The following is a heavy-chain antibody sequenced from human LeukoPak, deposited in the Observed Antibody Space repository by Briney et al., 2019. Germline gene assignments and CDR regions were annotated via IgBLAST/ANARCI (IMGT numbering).Heavy chain of an antibody. D-gene: IGHD6-19*01. Sequence: GGSLRLSCVAYGFTFGSFGMHWVRQAPGKGLDWVAVIAYDGSDENYADSVKGRFTISRDNFKNTLYLQMNSLGPEDTAMYYCARDVMAVAGTQGFDCWAQGALVTVSS. CDR2: IAYDGSDE. V-gene: IGHV3-30*04. J-gene: IGHJ4*02. CDR1: GFTFGSFG. CDR3: ARDVMAVAGTQGFDC.